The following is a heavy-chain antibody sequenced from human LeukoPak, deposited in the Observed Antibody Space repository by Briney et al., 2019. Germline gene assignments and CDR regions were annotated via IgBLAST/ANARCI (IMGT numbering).Heavy chain of an antibody. CDR2: ITSTGSYT. CDR1: GFTFSSYN. CDR3: ARDSRHHRFLYWDWFDP. D-gene: IGHD1-26*01. V-gene: IGHV3-21*01. J-gene: IGHJ5*02. Sequence: PGGSLRLSCAASGFTFSSYNMNWVRRAPGKGLEWVSSITSTGSYTFYADSVKGRFTISRDNVKNSLYLQMNSLRAEDTAVYYCARDSRHHRFLYWDWFDPWGQGTLVTVSS.